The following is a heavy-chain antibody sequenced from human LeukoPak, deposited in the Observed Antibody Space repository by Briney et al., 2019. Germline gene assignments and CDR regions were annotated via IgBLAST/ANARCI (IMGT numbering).Heavy chain of an antibody. J-gene: IGHJ3*02. CDR1: GFTFDDYA. V-gene: IGHV3-21*01. Sequence: GRSLRLSCAASGFTFDDYAMHWVRQAPGKGLEWVSSISRSSSYRYYADSVKGRFTISRDNAKNSLYLQMNSLRAEDTAVYYRARAFLVVVTAEDAFDIWGQGTMVTVSS. CDR2: ISRSSSYR. CDR3: ARAFLVVVTAEDAFDI. D-gene: IGHD2-21*02.